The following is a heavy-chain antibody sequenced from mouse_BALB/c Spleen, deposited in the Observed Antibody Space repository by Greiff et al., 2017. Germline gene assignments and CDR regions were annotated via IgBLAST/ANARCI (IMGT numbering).Heavy chain of an antibody. CDR1: GYSFTGYY. CDR2: IDPYYGGT. J-gene: IGHJ1*01. V-gene: IGHV1-42*01. D-gene: IGHD4-1*01. Sequence: VQLVQSGPELVKPGASVKISCKASGYSFTGYYLNWVKQSHGKGLEWIGNIDPYYGGTNYNQKFKGKATLTVDKSSSTAYMQRKSLTSEDSAVYYCAREDGTEYFDVWGAGTTVTVSS. CDR3: AREDGTEYFDV.